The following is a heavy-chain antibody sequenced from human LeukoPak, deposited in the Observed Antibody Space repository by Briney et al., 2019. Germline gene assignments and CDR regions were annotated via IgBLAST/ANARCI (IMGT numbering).Heavy chain of an antibody. CDR1: GFRFTDYS. J-gene: IGHJ6*02. CDR2: LGRSGEDK. Sequence: GGSLRLSCAASGFRFTDYSMSWVRQAPGKGLEWVAGLGRSGEDKYYADSVKGRFTISRDNSKDTVSLQMNSLRAEDSAIYFCVKDRPCETCMPMDAWGQGTTVTVSS. D-gene: IGHD2-2*01. V-gene: IGHV3-23*01. CDR3: VKDRPCETCMPMDA.